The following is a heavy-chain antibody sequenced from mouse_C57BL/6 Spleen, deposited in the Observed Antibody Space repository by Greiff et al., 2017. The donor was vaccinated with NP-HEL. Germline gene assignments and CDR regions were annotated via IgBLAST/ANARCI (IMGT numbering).Heavy chain of an antibody. CDR2: IDPEDGET. V-gene: IGHV14-2*01. CDR3: ASSSITTVVSGFDY. Sequence: EVQLVESGAELVKPGASVKLSCTASGFNIKDYYMHWVKQRTEQGLEWIGRIDPEDGETKYAPKFQGKATITADTSSNTAYLQLSSLTSEDTAVYYCASSSITTVVSGFDYWGQGTTLTVSS. CDR1: GFNIKDYY. J-gene: IGHJ2*01. D-gene: IGHD1-1*01.